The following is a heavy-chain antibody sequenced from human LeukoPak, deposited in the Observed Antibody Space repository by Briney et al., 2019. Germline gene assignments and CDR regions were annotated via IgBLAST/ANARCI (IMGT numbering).Heavy chain of an antibody. Sequence: PGRSLRLSCAASGFTFSSYGMYWVRQAPGKGLEWVAVIWYDGSNKYYADSVKGRFTISRDNSKNTLYLQMNSLRAEDTAVYYCAKNPRSYDSSGYYYPDPWGQGTLVTVSS. V-gene: IGHV3-33*06. CDR1: GFTFSSYG. CDR3: AKNPRSYDSSGYYYPDP. CDR2: IWYDGSNK. D-gene: IGHD3-22*01. J-gene: IGHJ5*02.